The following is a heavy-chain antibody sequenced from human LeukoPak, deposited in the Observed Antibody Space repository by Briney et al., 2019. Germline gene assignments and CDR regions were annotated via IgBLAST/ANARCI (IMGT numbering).Heavy chain of an antibody. Sequence: GRSLRLSCAASGFTFRNYGMHWVRQAPVKGLDWVAVISYDGSNKYYADSVKGRFTISRDNSKNTLYLQMNSLRAEDTAVYYCAKVRYFGPSAFDIWGQGTMVTVSS. CDR1: GFTFRNYG. CDR3: AKVRYFGPSAFDI. J-gene: IGHJ3*02. D-gene: IGHD3-9*01. CDR2: ISYDGSNK. V-gene: IGHV3-30*18.